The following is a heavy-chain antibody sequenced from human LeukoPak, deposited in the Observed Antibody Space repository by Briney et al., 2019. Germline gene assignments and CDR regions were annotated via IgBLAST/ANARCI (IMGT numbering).Heavy chain of an antibody. CDR3: AMGPTAMENYYYYGMDV. J-gene: IGHJ6*04. Sequence: GGSLRLSFAASGFTFSSYAMSWVRQAPGKGLEWVSPISGSGGSTYYADSVKGRFTISRDNSKNTLYLQMNSLRAEDTAVYYCAMGPTAMENYYYYGMDVWGKGTTVTVSS. D-gene: IGHD5-18*01. CDR1: GFTFSSYA. V-gene: IGHV3-23*01. CDR2: ISGSGGST.